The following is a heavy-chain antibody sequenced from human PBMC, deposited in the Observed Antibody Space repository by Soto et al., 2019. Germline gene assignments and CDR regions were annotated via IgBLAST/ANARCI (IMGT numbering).Heavy chain of an antibody. Sequence: EVQLLESGGGLVQPGGSLRLSCAASGFNFSNYAMNWVRQAPGKGLEWVSLISGSGDNIYYADSVKGRFIISRDNSKNTLYLQMNSLRAEDRAIYYCAKKRGTRTRVTSELDYWGQGTLVTVSS. CDR3: AKKRGTRTRVTSELDY. CDR1: GFNFSNYA. D-gene: IGHD4-17*01. J-gene: IGHJ4*02. CDR2: ISGSGDNI. V-gene: IGHV3-23*01.